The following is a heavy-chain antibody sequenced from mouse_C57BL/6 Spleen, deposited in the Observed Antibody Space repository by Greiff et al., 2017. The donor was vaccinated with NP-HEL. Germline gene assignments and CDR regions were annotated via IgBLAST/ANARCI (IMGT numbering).Heavy chain of an antibody. CDR3: ARSPTVHFDY. CDR2: INPGSGGT. Sequence: VQLQQSGAELVRPGTSVKVSCKASGYAFTNYLIEWVKQRPGQGLEWIGVINPGSGGTNYNEKFKGKATLTADKSSSTAYMQLSSLTSEDSAVYFCARSPTVHFDYWGQGTTLTVSS. J-gene: IGHJ2*01. D-gene: IGHD1-1*01. CDR1: GYAFTNYL. V-gene: IGHV1-54*01.